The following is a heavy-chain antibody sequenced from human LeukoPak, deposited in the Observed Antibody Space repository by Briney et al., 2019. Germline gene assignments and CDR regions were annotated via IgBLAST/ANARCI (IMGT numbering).Heavy chain of an antibody. CDR1: GFTFSSYW. J-gene: IGHJ4*02. CDR3: AGDSDYGGYSRFDY. D-gene: IGHD4-23*01. CDR2: IKSDGSST. V-gene: IGHV3-74*01. Sequence: GGSLRLSCVASGFTFSSYWMHWVRQAPGKGLVWVSRIKSDGSSTSYAGFVKGRFTISRDNAKNTLHLQMNSLRGEDTAVYYCAGDSDYGGYSRFDYWGQGTLVTASS.